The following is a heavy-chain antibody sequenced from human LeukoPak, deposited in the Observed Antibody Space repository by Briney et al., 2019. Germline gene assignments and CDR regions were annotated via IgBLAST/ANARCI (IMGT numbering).Heavy chain of an antibody. D-gene: IGHD3-22*01. V-gene: IGHV3-73*01. CDR1: GFTFSGSA. J-gene: IGHJ3*02. Sequence: GGSLRLSCAASGFTFSGSAMHWVRQASGKGLEWVGRIRSKTYNYATAYAASVRGRFTISRDDSKNTAYLQMNSLKTEDTALYYCTRGQVSPDAFDIWGQGTVVTVSS. CDR2: IRSKTYNYAT. CDR3: TRGQVSPDAFDI.